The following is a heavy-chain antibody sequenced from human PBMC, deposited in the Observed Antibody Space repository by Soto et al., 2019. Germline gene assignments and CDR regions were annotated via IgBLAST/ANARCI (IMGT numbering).Heavy chain of an antibody. CDR3: ARHYPIGNNWNYFDY. V-gene: IGHV4-39*01. D-gene: IGHD1-1*01. CDR1: DDSIGRSNYF. J-gene: IGHJ4*02. Sequence: PSETLSLTCTVSDDSIGRSNYFWGWIRQPPGKGLEWIGNIFYSGNTHYNPSLKSRVTISLDTSNHHFSLKLSSVTAADTAVYYCARHYPIGNNWNYFDYWGQGTLVTVSS. CDR2: IFYSGNT.